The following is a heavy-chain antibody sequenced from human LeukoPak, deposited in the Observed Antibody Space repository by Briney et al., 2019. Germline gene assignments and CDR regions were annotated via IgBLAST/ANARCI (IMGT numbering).Heavy chain of an antibody. Sequence: SVKVSCKASGGTFSSYAISWVRQAPGQGLERMGGIIPIFGTANYAQKFQGRVTITADESTSTAYMELSSLRSEDTAVYYCASPFGSGGYFDYWGQGTLVTASS. J-gene: IGHJ4*02. V-gene: IGHV1-69*13. CDR3: ASPFGSGGYFDY. CDR1: GGTFSSYA. CDR2: IIPIFGTA. D-gene: IGHD3-16*01.